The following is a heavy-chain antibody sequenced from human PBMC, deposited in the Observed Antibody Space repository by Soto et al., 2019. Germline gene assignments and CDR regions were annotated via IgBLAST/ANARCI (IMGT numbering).Heavy chain of an antibody. J-gene: IGHJ6*02. D-gene: IGHD2-8*01. V-gene: IGHV1-58*01. CDR2: IVVGSGNT. CDR1: GFTVTSSA. Sequence: SVKVSCKASGFTVTSSAVQWVRQARGQRLEWIGWIVVGSGNTNHAQKFQERVTITRDMSTSTAYMELSSLRSEDTAVYYCAAEGCTNGVCYGRGGMDVWGQGTTVTVSS. CDR3: AAEGCTNGVCYGRGGMDV.